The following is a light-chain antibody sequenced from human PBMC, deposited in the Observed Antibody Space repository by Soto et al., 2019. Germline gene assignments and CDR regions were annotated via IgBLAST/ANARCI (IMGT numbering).Light chain of an antibody. Sequence: EIGLTQSPGNQSMSPGERATLSCRASQSVSSSYLAWYQQKPGQAPRLPIYGASSRATGIPDRFSGSGSGTDFTLTISRLEPEDFALYYCPQYGSSPGTFGQRTKV. V-gene: IGKV3-20*01. CDR1: QSVSSSY. J-gene: IGKJ1*01. CDR2: GAS. CDR3: PQYGSSPGT.